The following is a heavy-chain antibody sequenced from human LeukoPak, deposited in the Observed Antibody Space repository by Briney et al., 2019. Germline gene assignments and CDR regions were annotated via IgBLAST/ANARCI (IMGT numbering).Heavy chain of an antibody. J-gene: IGHJ5*02. CDR3: AREPITIFGVVKANWFDP. Sequence: ASVKVSCKASGYTFTSYYMRWARQAPGQGLEWMGIINPSGGSTSYAQKFQGRVTMTRDTSTSTVYMELSSLRSEDTAVYYCAREPITIFGVVKANWFDPWGQGTLVTVSS. CDR2: INPSGGST. D-gene: IGHD3-3*01. CDR1: GYTFTSYY. V-gene: IGHV1-46*01.